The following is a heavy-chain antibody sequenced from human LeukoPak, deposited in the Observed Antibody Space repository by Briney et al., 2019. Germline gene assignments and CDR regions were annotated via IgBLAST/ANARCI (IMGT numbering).Heavy chain of an antibody. D-gene: IGHD5-12*01. CDR1: GGTVSSYA. CDR3: ARPSGYSNQARNWYFDL. Sequence: ASVKVSCKASGGTVSSYAISWVRQAPGQGLEWMGGIIPIFGTANYAQKFQGRVTITADESTSTAYMELSSLRSEDTAVYYCARPSGYSNQARNWYFDLWGRGTLVTVSS. V-gene: IGHV1-69*13. J-gene: IGHJ2*01. CDR2: IIPIFGTA.